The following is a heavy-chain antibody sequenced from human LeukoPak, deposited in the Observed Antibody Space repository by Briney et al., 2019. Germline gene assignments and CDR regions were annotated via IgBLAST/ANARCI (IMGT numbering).Heavy chain of an antibody. CDR3: ARDTYYYDSSGYFPFDY. CDR1: GGSISSYY. V-gene: IGHV4-4*07. CDR2: IYTSGST. Sequence: SETLSLTCTVSGGSISSYYWSWIRQPARRGLEWIGRIYTSGSTNYNPSLKSRVTMSVDTSKNQFSLKLSSVTAADTAVYYCARDTYYYDSSGYFPFDYWGQGTLVTVSS. D-gene: IGHD3-22*01. J-gene: IGHJ4*02.